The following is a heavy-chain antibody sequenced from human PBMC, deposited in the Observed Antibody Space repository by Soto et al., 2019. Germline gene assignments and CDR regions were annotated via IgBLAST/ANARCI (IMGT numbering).Heavy chain of an antibody. J-gene: IGHJ4*02. CDR2: IYHSGST. CDR1: GGSISSGGYS. V-gene: IGHV4-30-2*01. Sequence: QLQLQESGSGLVKPSQTLSLTCAVSGGSISSGGYSWSWIRQPPGKGLEWIGFIYHSGSTYYNPSLKSRGTISVDTSKNQFSLQLSSVTAADTAVYYCARVYYGSGSYYFDYWGQGTLVTVSS. CDR3: ARVYYGSGSYYFDY. D-gene: IGHD3-10*01.